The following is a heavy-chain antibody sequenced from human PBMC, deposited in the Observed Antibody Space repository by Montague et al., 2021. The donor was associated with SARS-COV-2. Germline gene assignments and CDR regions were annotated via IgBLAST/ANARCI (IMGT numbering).Heavy chain of an antibody. J-gene: IGHJ3*02. CDR2: IYYIGST. CDR1: GGSISNYY. Sequence: SETLSLTCTVAGGSISNYYWSWIRQSPGKGLQWIGYIYYIGSTDYNPSLKSRVSISVDTSKNQFSLQLSSVTAADTAVYYCARAATITMIVVVIDAFDIWGQGTMVTVSS. CDR3: ARAATITMIVVVIDAFDI. D-gene: IGHD3-22*01. V-gene: IGHV4-59*12.